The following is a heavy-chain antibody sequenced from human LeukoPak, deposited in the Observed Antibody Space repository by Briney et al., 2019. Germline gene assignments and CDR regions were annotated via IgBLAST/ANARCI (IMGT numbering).Heavy chain of an antibody. CDR1: GFTFSTYA. V-gene: IGHV3-23*01. CDR3: ARDRPNYYGSDGHYYRRNGDY. J-gene: IGHJ4*02. Sequence: GGSLRLSCAASGFTFSTYAMSWVRQAPGKGLEWVSSISSRGGLTFYVGSVKGRFTISRDNSESTLYLQTNSLRAEDTAVYYCARDRPNYYGSDGHYYRRNGDYWGQGTLVTVSS. CDR2: ISSRGGLT. D-gene: IGHD3-10*01.